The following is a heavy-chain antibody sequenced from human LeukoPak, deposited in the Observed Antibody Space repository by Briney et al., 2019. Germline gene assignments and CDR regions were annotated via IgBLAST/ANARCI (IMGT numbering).Heavy chain of an antibody. D-gene: IGHD2-2*01. CDR2: IYTSGST. CDR1: GGSISSYY. J-gene: IGHJ3*02. V-gene: IGHV4-4*07. Sequence: PSETLSLTCTVSGGSISSYYWSWIRQPAGKGLEWIGRIYTSGSTNYNPSLKSRVTMSVDTSKNQFSLKLSSVTAADTAVYYCARERGSVVPAAKSRQYRGTYDAFDIWGQGTMVTVSS. CDR3: ARERGSVVPAAKSRQYRGTYDAFDI.